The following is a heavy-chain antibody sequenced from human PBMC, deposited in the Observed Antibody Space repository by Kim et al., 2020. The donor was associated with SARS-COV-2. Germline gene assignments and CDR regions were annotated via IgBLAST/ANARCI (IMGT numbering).Heavy chain of an antibody. V-gene: IGHV4-4*07. CDR2: IYTT. Sequence: SETLYLTCAVSGGSISSYYWSWIRQPAGKGLEWIGRIYTTKYNPSHKSRVTMSVDTSKNQFSLKLSSVTAADTAVYYCARDSLGYYDILTGYPPPNSLDIGGQGTMLTVSS. D-gene: IGHD3-9*01. J-gene: IGHJ3*02. CDR3: ARDSLGYYDILTGYPPPNSLDI. CDR1: GGSISSYY.